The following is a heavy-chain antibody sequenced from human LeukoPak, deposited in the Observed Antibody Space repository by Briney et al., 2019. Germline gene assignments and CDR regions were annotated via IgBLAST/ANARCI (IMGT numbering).Heavy chain of an antibody. Sequence: GGSLRLSCAASGFTFSDYYMSWIRQAPGKGLEWVSYISGGGSTIYHADSVEGRFTISRDNGKKSLYLQMNSQRAEDTAVYYCARVRYAGYYMDVWGKGTTVTVSS. D-gene: IGHD2-8*01. CDR3: ARVRYAGYYMDV. J-gene: IGHJ6*03. CDR2: ISGGGSTI. CDR1: GFTFSDYY. V-gene: IGHV3-11*01.